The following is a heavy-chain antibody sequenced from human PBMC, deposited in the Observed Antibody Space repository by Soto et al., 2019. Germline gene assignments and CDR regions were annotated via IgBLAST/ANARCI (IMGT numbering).Heavy chain of an antibody. J-gene: IGHJ5*02. CDR1: GGTFRSYA. CDR3: AGPLGGYSRSSPWFDP. V-gene: IGHV1-69*01. D-gene: IGHD6-6*01. Sequence: QVQRVQSGAEVKKPGSSVKVSCKASGGTFRSYAISWVRQAPGQGLEWMGGINPIFGTANYAQKFQGRVTITADDTTSRAYLELGSLRTEDTAVYYCAGPLGGYSRSSPWFDPWGQGTLVTVCS. CDR2: INPIFGTA.